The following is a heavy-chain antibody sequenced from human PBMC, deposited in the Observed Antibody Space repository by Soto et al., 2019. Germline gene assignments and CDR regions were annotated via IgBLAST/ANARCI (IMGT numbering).Heavy chain of an antibody. V-gene: IGHV4-39*01. Sequence: SETLSLTCTVSGGSISSSSYYWGWIRQPPGKGLEWIGSIYYSGSTYYNPSLKSRVTISVDTSKNQFSLKLSSVTAADTAVYYCARRWDSSSVYNWFDPWGQVTLVTVS. J-gene: IGHJ5*02. CDR2: IYYSGST. CDR3: ARRWDSSSVYNWFDP. CDR1: GGSISSSSYY. D-gene: IGHD6-6*01.